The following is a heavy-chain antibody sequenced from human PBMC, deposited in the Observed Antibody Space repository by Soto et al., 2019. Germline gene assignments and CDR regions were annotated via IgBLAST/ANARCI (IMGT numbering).Heavy chain of an antibody. CDR3: ARESSSWYSDYYYYMDV. CDR2: IYYSGST. Sequence: SETLSLTCTVSGGSISSGGYYWSWIRQHPGKGLEWIGYIYYSGSTYYNPSLKSRVTISVDTSKNQFSLKLSSVTAADTAVYYCARESSSWYSDYYYYMDVWGKGTTVTVSS. V-gene: IGHV4-31*03. D-gene: IGHD6-13*01. CDR1: GGSISSGGYY. J-gene: IGHJ6*03.